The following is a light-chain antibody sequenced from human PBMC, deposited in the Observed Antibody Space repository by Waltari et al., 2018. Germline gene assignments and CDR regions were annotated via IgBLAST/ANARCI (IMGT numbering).Light chain of an antibody. J-gene: IGKJ5*01. CDR3: QQLNSYPIT. Sequence: IQLTQSQSSLYAPVGDRVTITCRASQGISSYLAWYQQKPGKAPKLLIYAASTLQSGVPSRFSGSGSGTDFTLTISSLQPQDFATYYCQQLNSYPITFGQGKRLEIK. V-gene: IGKV1-9*01. CDR2: AAS. CDR1: QGISSY.